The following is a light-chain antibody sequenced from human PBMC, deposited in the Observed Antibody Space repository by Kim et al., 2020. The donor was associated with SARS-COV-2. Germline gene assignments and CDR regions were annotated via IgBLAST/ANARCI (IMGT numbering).Light chain of an antibody. CDR1: RSVSRNL. CDR3: EQYSITSRT. CDR2: GAS. V-gene: IGKV3-20*01. J-gene: IGKJ1*01. Sequence: GERAARSCRASRSVSRNLVAWYREKPGEAPRLLSDGASTGATGIPDRCSGRGAGTEFTLTMSRVEPEEFAVYYCEQYSITSRTFGQGTKVDIK.